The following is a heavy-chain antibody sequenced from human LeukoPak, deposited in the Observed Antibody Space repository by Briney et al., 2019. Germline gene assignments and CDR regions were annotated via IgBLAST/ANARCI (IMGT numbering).Heavy chain of an antibody. D-gene: IGHD6-13*01. CDR2: ISFDGTTK. CDR1: GFTFGDYT. V-gene: IGHV3-30-3*01. Sequence: GRSLRLSCAASGFTFGDYTMHWVRQAPGKGLEWVAVISFDGTTKYYADSVKGRLTISRDNSKNTLFLLMNSLRAEDTAVYYCAREGLYSSSPYFDYWGQGTLVTVSS. CDR3: AREGLYSSSPYFDY. J-gene: IGHJ4*02.